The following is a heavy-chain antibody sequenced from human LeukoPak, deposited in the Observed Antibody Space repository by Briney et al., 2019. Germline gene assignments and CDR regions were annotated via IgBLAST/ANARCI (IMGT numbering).Heavy chain of an antibody. J-gene: IGHJ6*02. Sequence: QTGGSLRLSCAASGFTFTTYWMSWVRQAPGKGLEWVSGISGSGGNTYYADSVKGRFTISRDNSKNTLYLQMNSLRAEDTAVYYCAKASRAAITMIVVVTPYYYYGMDVWGQGTTVTVSS. CDR3: AKASRAAITMIVVVTPYYYYGMDV. D-gene: IGHD3-22*01. V-gene: IGHV3-23*01. CDR1: GFTFTTYW. CDR2: ISGSGGNT.